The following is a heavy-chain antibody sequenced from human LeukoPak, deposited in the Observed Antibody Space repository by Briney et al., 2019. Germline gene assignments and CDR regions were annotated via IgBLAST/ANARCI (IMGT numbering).Heavy chain of an antibody. D-gene: IGHD5-24*01. Sequence: GGSLRLSCVVSGFTFSDYAMSWVRQAPGKGLEWVSTISGSGGRSYSEDPVKGRFTFSRDNARNTLYLQMNSLRAEDTAVYYCARDGDGYNFDFWGQGALVTVSS. CDR2: ISGSGGRS. CDR3: ARDGDGYNFDF. J-gene: IGHJ4*02. CDR1: GFTFSDYA. V-gene: IGHV3-23*01.